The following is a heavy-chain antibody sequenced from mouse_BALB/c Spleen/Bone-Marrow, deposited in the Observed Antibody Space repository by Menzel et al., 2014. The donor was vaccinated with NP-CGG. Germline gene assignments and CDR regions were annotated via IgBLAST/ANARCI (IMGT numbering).Heavy chain of an antibody. CDR3: ARQGTLDY. CDR2: ISNGGGST. V-gene: IGHV5-12*02. CDR1: GFTFRDYY. J-gene: IGHJ4*01. Sequence: EVKLVESGGGLVQPGGSLKLSRATSGFTFRDYYMYWVRQTPEKRLEWVAYISNGGGSTYYPDTVKGRFTISRDNAKNTLYLQMSRLKSEDTAMYYCARQGTLDYWGQGTSVTVSS.